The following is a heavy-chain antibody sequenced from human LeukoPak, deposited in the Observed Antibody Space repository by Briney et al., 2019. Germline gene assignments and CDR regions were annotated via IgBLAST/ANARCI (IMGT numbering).Heavy chain of an antibody. Sequence: PSETLSLTCNVSGGSISGYHWSWIRQPPGKGLECLGYIYYSGSSNYNPSLKSRVTMSADTSKNQFSLKLSSVTAADTAGYYCARVPRSYYYYYYMDVWGKGTTVTVSS. J-gene: IGHJ6*03. V-gene: IGHV4-59*01. CDR1: GGSISGYH. CDR3: ARVPRSYYYYYYMDV. CDR2: IYYSGSS.